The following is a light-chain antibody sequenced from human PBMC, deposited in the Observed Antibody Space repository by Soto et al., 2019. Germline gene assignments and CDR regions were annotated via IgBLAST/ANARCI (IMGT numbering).Light chain of an antibody. Sequence: DIQMTHSPYTLSACLSARNSTXPRASQSISSWLAWYQQKPGKAPKLLIYDASSLESGVPSRFSGSGSGTEFTLTISSLQPDDFATYYCQQYNSYPRTFGQGTKVDIK. CDR2: DAS. CDR1: QSISSW. J-gene: IGKJ1*01. V-gene: IGKV1-5*01. CDR3: QQYNSYPRT.